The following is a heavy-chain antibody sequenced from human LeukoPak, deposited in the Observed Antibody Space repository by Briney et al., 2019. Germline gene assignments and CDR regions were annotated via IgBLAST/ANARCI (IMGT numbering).Heavy chain of an antibody. CDR1: GGPISSYY. J-gene: IGHJ4*02. D-gene: IGHD4-23*01. CDR2: IYYSGST. CDR3: ARGKIYGGIDY. V-gene: IGHV4-59*01. Sequence: PSETLSLTCPVYGGPISSYYWSWLRQPPGKGLEWIGYIYYSGSTNYNPSLKSRVTISVDTSKNQFSLRLSSVTAADTAVYYCARGKIYGGIDYWGQGTLVTVSS.